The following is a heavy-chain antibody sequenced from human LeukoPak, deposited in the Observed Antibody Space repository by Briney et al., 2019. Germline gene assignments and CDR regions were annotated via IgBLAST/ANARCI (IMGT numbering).Heavy chain of an antibody. CDR3: ARGRYYYGSGSYYNGY. D-gene: IGHD3-10*01. CDR2: INHRGST. J-gene: IGHJ4*02. CDR1: GGSFSGYY. V-gene: IGHV4-34*01. Sequence: SETLSLTCAVYGGSFSGYYWSWIRQPPGRGLEWIGEINHRGSTNYNPSLKSRVTISVDTSKNQFSLKLSSVTAADTAVYYCARGRYYYGSGSYYNGYWGQGTLVTVSS.